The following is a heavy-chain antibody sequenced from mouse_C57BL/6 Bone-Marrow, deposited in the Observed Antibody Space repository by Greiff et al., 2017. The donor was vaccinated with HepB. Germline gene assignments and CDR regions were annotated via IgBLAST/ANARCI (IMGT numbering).Heavy chain of an antibody. Sequence: EVQLQQSGPELVKPGASVKISCKASGYTFTDYYMNWVKQSHGKSLEWIGDINPNNGGTSYNQKFKGKATLTVDKSSSTAYMELRSLTSEDSAVYYCARSRYYGSSPYLYFDVWGTGTTVTVSS. CDR2: INPNNGGT. CDR1: GYTFTDYY. V-gene: IGHV1-26*01. CDR3: ARSRYYGSSPYLYFDV. J-gene: IGHJ1*03. D-gene: IGHD1-1*01.